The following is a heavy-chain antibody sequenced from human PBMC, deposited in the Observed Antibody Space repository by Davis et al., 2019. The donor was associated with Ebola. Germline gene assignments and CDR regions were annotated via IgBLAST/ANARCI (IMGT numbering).Heavy chain of an antibody. J-gene: IGHJ6*02. V-gene: IGHV3-73*01. CDR2: IRSKANSYAT. D-gene: IGHD3-16*02. CDR3: TREVSRGDV. CDR1: GFTFSSYW. Sequence: GGSLRLSCAASGFTFSSYWMSWVRQASGKGLEWVGRIRSKANSYATAYAASVKGRFTISRDDSKNTAYLQMNSLKTEDTAVYYCTREVSRGDVWGQGTTVTVSS.